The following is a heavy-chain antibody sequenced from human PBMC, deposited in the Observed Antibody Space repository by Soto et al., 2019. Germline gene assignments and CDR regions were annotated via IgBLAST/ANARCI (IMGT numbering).Heavy chain of an antibody. CDR3: ARGGGRGEN. CDR1: GFTFSSYG. V-gene: IGHV3-33*01. J-gene: IGHJ4*02. CDR2: IWYDGSNK. Sequence: QVQLVESGGGVVQPGRSLRLSCAASGFTFSSYGMHWVRQAPGKGLEWVAVIWYDGSNKYYADSVKGRFTISRDNSKKTLYLQMNSLRAEDTAVYYGARGGGRGENWGQGTLVTVSS. D-gene: IGHD1-26*01.